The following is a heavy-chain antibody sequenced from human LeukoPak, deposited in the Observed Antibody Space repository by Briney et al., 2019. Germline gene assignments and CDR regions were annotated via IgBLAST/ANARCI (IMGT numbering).Heavy chain of an antibody. CDR1: GFTFSSYT. J-gene: IGHJ4*02. CDR2: ISSSSSYI. D-gene: IGHD3-16*01. CDR3: ARDIISLGAFDY. V-gene: IGHV3-21*01. Sequence: GGSLRLSCAASGFTFSSYTMNWVRQAPGKGLEWVSSISSSSSYIYYADSVKGRFTISRDNAKNSLYLQMNSLRAEDTAVYHCARDIISLGAFDYWGQGTLVTVSS.